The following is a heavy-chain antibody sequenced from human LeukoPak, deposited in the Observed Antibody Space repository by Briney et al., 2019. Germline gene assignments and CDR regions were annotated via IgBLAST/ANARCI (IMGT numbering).Heavy chain of an antibody. CDR2: IYYSGST. J-gene: IGHJ4*02. CDR3: ARSVAAAGFDY. V-gene: IGHV4-59*08. CDR1: GGSISSYY. D-gene: IGHD6-13*01. Sequence: SETLSLTCTVSGGSISSYYWSWIRQPPGKGLEWIGYIYYSGSTNYNPSLKSRVTISVDTSKNQFSLKLSSVTAADTAVYYCARSVAAAGFDYWGQGTLVTVSS.